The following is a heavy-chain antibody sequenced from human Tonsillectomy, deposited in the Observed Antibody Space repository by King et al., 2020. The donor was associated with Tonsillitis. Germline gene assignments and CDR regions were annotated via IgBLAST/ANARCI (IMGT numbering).Heavy chain of an antibody. D-gene: IGHD5-12*01. J-gene: IGHJ6*02. Sequence: VQLVESGGGVVQPGRSLRLSCAASGFTLISYGMHWVRQAPGKGLEWVACIWYDGSNKYYADSVKGRLAISRANSKNTQDLQMNSLRDEDTAVYYCARDRGAYEDFYYGMDVWGQGTTVTVSS. V-gene: IGHV3-33*01. CDR2: IWYDGSNK. CDR1: GFTLISYG. CDR3: ARDRGAYEDFYYGMDV.